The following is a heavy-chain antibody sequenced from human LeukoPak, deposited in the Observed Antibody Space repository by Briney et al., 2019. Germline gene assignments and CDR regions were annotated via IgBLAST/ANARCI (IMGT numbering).Heavy chain of an antibody. CDR3: ARASSSWYKAWFDP. V-gene: IGHV1-18*01. J-gene: IGHJ5*02. CDR1: GYTFISYG. CDR2: ISAYNGNT. Sequence: ASVKVSCKASGYTFISYGISWVRQAPGQGLEWMGWISAYNGNTNYAQKLQGRVTMTTDTSTSTAYMELRSLRSDDTAVYYCARASSSWYKAWFDPWGQGTLVTVSS. D-gene: IGHD6-13*01.